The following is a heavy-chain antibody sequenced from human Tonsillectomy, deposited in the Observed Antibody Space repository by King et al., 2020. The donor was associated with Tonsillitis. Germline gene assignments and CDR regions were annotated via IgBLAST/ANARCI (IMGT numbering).Heavy chain of an antibody. CDR3: ARQINYDFWRCYSPHFDY. CDR1: GGSISSYY. V-gene: IGHV4-59*08. CDR2: IYYSGST. Sequence: QLQESGPGLVKPSETLSLTCTVSGGSISSYYWSWIRQTPGKGLEWIGYIYYSGSTNYNPSLKSRVTISVDTSKNQFSLKLSSVTAADTAVYYCARQINYDFWRCYSPHFDYWGQGTLVTVSS. J-gene: IGHJ4*02. D-gene: IGHD3-3*01.